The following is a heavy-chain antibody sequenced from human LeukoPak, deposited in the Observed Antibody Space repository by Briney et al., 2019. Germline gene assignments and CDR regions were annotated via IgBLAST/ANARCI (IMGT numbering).Heavy chain of an antibody. CDR2: IYSGGST. D-gene: IGHD6-13*01. V-gene: IGHV3-66*01. Sequence: GGSLRLSCAASGFTVSSNYMSWLRQAPGKGLEWVSVIYSGGSTYYADAVKGRFTITRDNSKNTLYLQMNSLRAEDTAVYYCARDRGSYSTSWYGFDIWGQGTMVTVSS. J-gene: IGHJ3*02. CDR1: GFTVSSNY. CDR3: ARDRGSYSTSWYGFDI.